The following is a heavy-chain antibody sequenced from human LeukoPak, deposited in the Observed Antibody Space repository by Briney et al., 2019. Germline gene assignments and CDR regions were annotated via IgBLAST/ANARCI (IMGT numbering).Heavy chain of an antibody. CDR2: INPNSGGT. Sequence: ASVKVSCKASGYTFTGYYMHWVRQAPGQGLEWMGWINPNSGGTNYAQKFQGRVTMTRDTSISTAYMGLSRLRSDDTAVYYCARGLGCSSTSCSVNWFDPWGQGTLVTVSS. J-gene: IGHJ5*02. CDR1: GYTFTGYY. D-gene: IGHD2-2*01. CDR3: ARGLGCSSTSCSVNWFDP. V-gene: IGHV1-2*02.